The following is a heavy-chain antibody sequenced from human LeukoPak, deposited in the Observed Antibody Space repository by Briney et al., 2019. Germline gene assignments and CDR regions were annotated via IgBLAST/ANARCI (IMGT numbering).Heavy chain of an antibody. J-gene: IGHJ1*01. V-gene: IGHV4-34*01. CDR1: GGSFSGYY. CDR2: INHSGST. D-gene: IGHD3-10*01. Sequence: SETLSLTCAVYGGSFSGYYWSWIRQPPGKGLEWIGEINHSGSTNYNPSLRSRVTISVDTSKNQFSLKLSSVTAADTAVYYCARDRRYYYGSGSYYTLYFQHWGQGTLVTVSS. CDR3: ARDRRYYYGSGSYYTLYFQH.